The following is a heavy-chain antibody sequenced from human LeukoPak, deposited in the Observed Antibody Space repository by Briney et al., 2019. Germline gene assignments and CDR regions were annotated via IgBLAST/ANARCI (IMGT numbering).Heavy chain of an antibody. CDR2: INCDGRIT. CDR1: GFTFSSYC. V-gene: IGHV3-74*01. J-gene: IGHJ3*02. D-gene: IGHD2-2*01. CDR3: ARVGVPQYAFDI. Sequence: GGSLRLSCVASGFTFSSYCMHGVRHVPERGPVWVLRINCDGRITSYADSVKGRFTISRDNAKNTLYLRMNSLRGEDTAVYSCARVGVPQYAFDIWGQGTWVTVSS.